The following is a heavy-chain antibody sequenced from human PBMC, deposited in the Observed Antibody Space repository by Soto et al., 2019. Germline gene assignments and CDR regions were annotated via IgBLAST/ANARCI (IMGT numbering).Heavy chain of an antibody. CDR3: ARVPKGGFVVVPAANYYFDY. CDR1: GFTFSSYS. D-gene: IGHD2-2*01. Sequence: SGGSLRLSCAASGFTFSSYSMNWVRQAPGKGLEWVSYISSSSSTIYYADSVKGRFTISRDNAKNSLYLQMNSLRAEDTAVYYCARVPKGGFVVVPAANYYFDYWGQGTLVTVSS. J-gene: IGHJ4*02. CDR2: ISSSSSTI. V-gene: IGHV3-48*01.